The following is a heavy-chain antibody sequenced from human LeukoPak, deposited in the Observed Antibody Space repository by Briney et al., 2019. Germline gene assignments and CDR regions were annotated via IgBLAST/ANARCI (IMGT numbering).Heavy chain of an antibody. CDR2: ISGSGGST. D-gene: IGHD6-25*01. V-gene: IGHV3-23*01. J-gene: IGHJ3*02. Sequence: PGGSLRLSCAASGFTFSSYAMSWVRQAPGKGLEWVSAISGSGGSTYYADSVKGRFTIPRDNSKNTLYLQMNSLRAGDTAVYYCAKVSRAASRGAFDIWGQGTMVTVSS. CDR3: AKVSRAASRGAFDI. CDR1: GFTFSSYA.